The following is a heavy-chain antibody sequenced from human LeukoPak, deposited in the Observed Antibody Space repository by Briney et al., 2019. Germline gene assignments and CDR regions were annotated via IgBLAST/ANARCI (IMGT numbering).Heavy chain of an antibody. V-gene: IGHV3-23*01. CDR3: AKDRRNWGSRVDY. J-gene: IGHJ4*02. D-gene: IGHD7-27*01. CDR1: GFTFSTYP. CDR2: ISCSGGST. Sequence: TGGSLTLSCAASGFTFSTYPMSWLRQAPGKGLEWVSAISCSGGSTYYADSVKGRFTISRDNSKNTLYLQINSLRAEDTAIYYCAKDRRNWGSRVDYWGQGTLVTVSS.